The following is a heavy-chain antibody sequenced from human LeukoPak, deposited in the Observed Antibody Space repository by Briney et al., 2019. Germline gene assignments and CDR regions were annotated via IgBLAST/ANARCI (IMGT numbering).Heavy chain of an antibody. Sequence: VASVKVSCKASGGTFSSYAISWVRQAPGQGLEWMGGIIPIFGTANYAQKFQGRVTITTDESTSTAYRELSSLRSEDTAVYYCARATYRYCTNGVCYIAPDYWGQGTLVTVSS. J-gene: IGHJ4*02. V-gene: IGHV1-69*05. D-gene: IGHD2-8*01. CDR2: IIPIFGTA. CDR1: GGTFSSYA. CDR3: ARATYRYCTNGVCYIAPDY.